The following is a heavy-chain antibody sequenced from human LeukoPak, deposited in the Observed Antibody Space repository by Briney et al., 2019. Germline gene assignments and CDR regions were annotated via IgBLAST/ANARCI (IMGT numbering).Heavy chain of an antibody. CDR3: ARFGDCSDGLCFYYLDP. Sequence: SETLSLTCAAYGGSFNNSYWTWIRQPPGKGLEWIGEINHNGTTRYNKPLKSRVTISIDTSKNQLSLKLYAVTAADTAVYYCARFGDCSDGLCFYYLDPWGQGTLVTVSS. J-gene: IGHJ5*02. V-gene: IGHV4-34*01. CDR2: INHNGTT. D-gene: IGHD2-15*01. CDR1: GGSFNNSY.